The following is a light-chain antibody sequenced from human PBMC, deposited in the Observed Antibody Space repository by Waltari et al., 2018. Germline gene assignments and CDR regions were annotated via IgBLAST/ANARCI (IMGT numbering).Light chain of an antibody. Sequence: EKVMTQSPATLSVSPGERATPPCRASQNVNNNLAWYQRKPGQAPRLLIYDASTRATGIPARFSGGGSGTEFTLSISSLQSEDFAVYYCQQYDNWPLTFGLGTKLEIK. CDR1: QNVNNN. CDR3: QQYDNWPLT. J-gene: IGKJ2*01. V-gene: IGKV3-15*01. CDR2: DAS.